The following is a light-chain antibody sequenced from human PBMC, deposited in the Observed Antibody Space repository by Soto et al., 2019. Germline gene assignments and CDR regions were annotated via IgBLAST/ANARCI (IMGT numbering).Light chain of an antibody. V-gene: IGKV3-20*01. CDR3: PHNGSSLRYSA. J-gene: IGKJ3*01. CDR1: QSVSNNF. Sequence: EIVLRQSPGTLSLSPGERATLSCRASQSVSNNFLAWYQQKPGQAPRLVIYGASRRATGIPDRFSGTGSGTDFTLTISRLEPDVFVMYYRPHNGSSLRYSALGP. CDR2: GAS.